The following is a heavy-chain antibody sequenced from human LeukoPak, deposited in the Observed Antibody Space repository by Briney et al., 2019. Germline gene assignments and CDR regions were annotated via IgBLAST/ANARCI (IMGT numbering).Heavy chain of an antibody. CDR1: GFTFSSYW. D-gene: IGHD3-10*01. CDR2: IKQDGSEK. Sequence: GGSLRLSCAASGFTFSSYWMSWVRQAPGKGLEWVANIKQDGSEKYYVDSVKGRFTISRDNAKNSLYLQMNSLRAEDTAVYYCASGAYYYDSGSRYNWFDPWGQGTLVTVSS. CDR3: ASGAYYYDSGSRYNWFDP. V-gene: IGHV3-7*01. J-gene: IGHJ5*02.